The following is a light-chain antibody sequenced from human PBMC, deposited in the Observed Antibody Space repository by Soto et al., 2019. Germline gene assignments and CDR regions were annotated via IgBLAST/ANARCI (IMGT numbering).Light chain of an antibody. CDR2: RNN. CDR3: TVWEDSRRRRL. V-gene: IGLV1-47*01. CDR1: SSNIESNY. J-gene: IGLJ2*01. Sequence: QSVLTQPPSASGTPGQRVTISCSGSSSNIESNYVYWYQQLPGTAPRLLIYRNNQRPSGVPDRFSGSKSGTSASLAIIALRYEDEADYYCTVWEDSRRRRLFGGGTKVTVL.